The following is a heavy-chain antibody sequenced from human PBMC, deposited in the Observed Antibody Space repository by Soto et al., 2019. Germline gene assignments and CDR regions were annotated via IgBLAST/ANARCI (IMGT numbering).Heavy chain of an antibody. Sequence: ETLSLTSILAGGCISSYYWSWIRQPPGKGLEWIGYIYYSGSTNYNPSLKSRVTISVDTSKNQFSLNLSSVTAADTAVYYCARVVYYDFWSALAFDIWGQGTMVTVSS. CDR3: ARVVYYDFWSALAFDI. J-gene: IGHJ3*02. D-gene: IGHD3-3*01. CDR1: GGCISSYY. CDR2: IYYSGST. V-gene: IGHV4-59*01.